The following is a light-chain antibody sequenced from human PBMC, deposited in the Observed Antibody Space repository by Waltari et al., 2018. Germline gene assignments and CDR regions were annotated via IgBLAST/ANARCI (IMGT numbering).Light chain of an antibody. V-gene: IGLV2-14*01. Sequence: QSAPTQPPSVSGSPGQSVTISCTGTSSDVGGYNYVSWYQQHPGKAPKLMIYGVSNRPSGVSELFSGSKSGNTASLTISGLQAEDEADYYCCSYTTSSTWLFGGGTRLTVL. CDR1: SSDVGGYNY. CDR3: CSYTTSSTWL. CDR2: GVS. J-gene: IGLJ2*01.